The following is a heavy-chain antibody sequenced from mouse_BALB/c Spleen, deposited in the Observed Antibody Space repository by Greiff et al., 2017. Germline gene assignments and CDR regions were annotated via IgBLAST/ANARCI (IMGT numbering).Heavy chain of an antibody. Sequence: VQLQQSGAELARPGASVKLSCKASGYTFTSYWMQWVKQRPGQGLEWIGAIYPGDGDTRYTQKFKGKATLTADKSSSTAYMQLSSLASEDSAVYCCARGGGGLGGYYFDYWGQGTTLTVSS. CDR3: ARGGGGLGGYYFDY. CDR1: GYTFTSYW. D-gene: IGHD1-1*02. V-gene: IGHV1-87*01. J-gene: IGHJ2*01. CDR2: IYPGDGDT.